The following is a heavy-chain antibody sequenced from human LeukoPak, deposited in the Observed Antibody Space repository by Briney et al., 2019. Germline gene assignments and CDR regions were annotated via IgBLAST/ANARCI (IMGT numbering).Heavy chain of an antibody. CDR1: GGSISSGGHY. Sequence: SETLSLTCTVSGGSISSGGHYWSWIRQPAGKGLEYLGRISSTGSTNYNPSLRSRVTISADTSKNHFSLKLTSVTAADTAVYYCAKTVIDDSAFDIWGQGTMVTVSS. J-gene: IGHJ3*02. CDR2: ISSTGST. CDR3: AKTVIDDSAFDI. V-gene: IGHV4-61*02. D-gene: IGHD2/OR15-2a*01.